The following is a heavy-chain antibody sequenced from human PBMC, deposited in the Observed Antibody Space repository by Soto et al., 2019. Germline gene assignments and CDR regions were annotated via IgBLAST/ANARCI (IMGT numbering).Heavy chain of an antibody. CDR1: RFTFGTYG. J-gene: IGHJ4*02. CDR2: IXFDGTXK. CDR3: AKASVWYPYFDS. V-gene: IGHV3-33*06. Sequence: GXSPRLSCAASRFTFGTYGMHWVRQAPGKGLEWVAVIXFDGTXKNYADYVKGXXTISRDNXXDTLYLQMNSLRAEDTAIYYCAKASVWYPYFDSWGQGTLVT. D-gene: IGHD6-13*01.